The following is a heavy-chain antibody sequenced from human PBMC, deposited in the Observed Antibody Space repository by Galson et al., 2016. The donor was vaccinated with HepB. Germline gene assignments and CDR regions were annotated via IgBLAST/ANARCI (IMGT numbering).Heavy chain of an antibody. D-gene: IGHD6-13*01. CDR3: ATRPADGSPYYFDC. J-gene: IGHJ4*02. Sequence: SVKVSCKASGYTFTNYGLSWVRQAPGQGLEWMGWISAYIGNARYAQKLQGRVTLTIDTSTSTAYMELRSLISDDAAVYYCATRPADGSPYYFDCWGQGTLVTVSS. CDR1: GYTFTNYG. CDR2: ISAYIGNA. V-gene: IGHV1-18*01.